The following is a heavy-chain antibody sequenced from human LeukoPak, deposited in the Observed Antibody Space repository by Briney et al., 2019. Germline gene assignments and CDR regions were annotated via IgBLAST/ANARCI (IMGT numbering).Heavy chain of an antibody. CDR2: TYYRSKWYN. CDR1: GDLFSSNSDA. Sequence: SQTLSLTCAISGDLFSSNSDAGNWIRQSPSRGLEWLGRTYYRSKWYNDYAVSVKSRITINPYTSKNQFSLQLNSVAPEDTAVYYCAIVFSSRWIPNLFAPGGEATLVTVSS. J-gene: IGHJ5*02. CDR3: AIVFSSRWIPNLFAP. D-gene: IGHD6-13*01. V-gene: IGHV6-1*01.